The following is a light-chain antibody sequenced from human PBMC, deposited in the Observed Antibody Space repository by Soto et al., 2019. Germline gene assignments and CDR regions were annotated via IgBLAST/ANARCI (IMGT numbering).Light chain of an antibody. J-gene: IGLJ1*01. CDR1: SSNIGAGYE. CDR2: ENN. V-gene: IGLV1-40*01. CDR3: QSYYSSRSGYV. Sequence: QSVLTQPPSVSGAPGQRVTISCTGSSSNIGAGYEAHWYQQVPGTAPKLLIYENNNRPSGVPDRFSGSKSGTSASLAITGRQAEDEADYYCQSYYSSRSGYVFGTGTKVTVL.